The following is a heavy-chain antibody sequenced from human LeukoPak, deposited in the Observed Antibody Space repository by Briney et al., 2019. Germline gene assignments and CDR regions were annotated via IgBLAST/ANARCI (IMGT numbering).Heavy chain of an antibody. V-gene: IGHV4-34*01. CDR3: ARGRGKTTVFYYYYGMDV. Sequence: PSETLSLTCAVYGGSLSGYYWSWIRQPPGKGLEWIREINHSGSTKYNPSFKSRVTISVDTSKNQFSLKLSSVTAADTAVYYCARGRGKTTVFYYYYGMDVWGQGTTVTVSS. J-gene: IGHJ6*02. CDR1: GGSLSGYY. CDR2: INHSGST. D-gene: IGHD4-17*01.